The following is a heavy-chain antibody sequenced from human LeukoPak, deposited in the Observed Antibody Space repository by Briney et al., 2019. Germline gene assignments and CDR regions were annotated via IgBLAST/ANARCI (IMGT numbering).Heavy chain of an antibody. CDR2: ISSSSYI. J-gene: IGHJ4*02. V-gene: IGHV3-21*01. Sequence: GGSLRLSCAASGFTFSSYSMNWVRQAPGKGLEWVSSISSSSYIYYADSVKGRFTISRDNAKNSLYLQMNSLRAEDTAVYYCARDLSYSGSYYWGQGTLVTVSP. CDR3: ARDLSYSGSYY. CDR1: GFTFSSYS. D-gene: IGHD1-26*01.